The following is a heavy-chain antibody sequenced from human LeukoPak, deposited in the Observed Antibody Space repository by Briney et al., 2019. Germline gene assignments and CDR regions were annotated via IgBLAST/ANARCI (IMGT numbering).Heavy chain of an antibody. CDR1: GFTFRSHA. V-gene: IGHV3-23*01. CDR2: IYVNGGTT. D-gene: IGHD2-21*01. Sequence: PGGSLRLSCVGSGFTFRSHAMSWVRQAPEKGLKFVSGIYVNGGTTYYADSVKGRFSISRDNSKNTLYLQMDSLRGEDTAVYYCAKDFRIGYSAHFDYWGQGALVTVSS. J-gene: IGHJ4*02. CDR3: AKDFRIGYSAHFDY.